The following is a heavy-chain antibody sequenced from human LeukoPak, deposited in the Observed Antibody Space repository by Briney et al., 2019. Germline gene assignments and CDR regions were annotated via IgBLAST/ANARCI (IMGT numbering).Heavy chain of an antibody. Sequence: PGGSLRLSCAASGVTVRNTYMNWVRQAPGQGLEWVSVIYSGGGTYYADSVKGRFTISRDNSKNTLYLQMNSLRAEDTAVYYCVRDDRRYGDYGYFDYWGQGTLVTVSS. V-gene: IGHV3-66*01. CDR2: IYSGGGT. J-gene: IGHJ4*02. D-gene: IGHD4-17*01. CDR1: GVTVRNTY. CDR3: VRDDRRYGDYGYFDY.